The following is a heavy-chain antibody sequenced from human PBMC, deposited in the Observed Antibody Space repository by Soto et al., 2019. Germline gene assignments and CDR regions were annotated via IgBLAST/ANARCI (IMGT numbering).Heavy chain of an antibody. CDR2: ISGSGDSA. CDR1: GFIFRDYA. D-gene: IGHD6-19*01. CDR3: GKERRGSGWSVCNF. V-gene: IGHV3-23*01. J-gene: IGHJ4*02. Sequence: VQLLESGGGLVQPGGSLRLSRAASGFIFRDYAMNWVRQAPGKGLEWVSDISGSGDSARYADSVKGRFTISRDNSRNTLYLQINSLRVDDTAVYYCGKERRGSGWSVCNFWGQGTLVTVSS.